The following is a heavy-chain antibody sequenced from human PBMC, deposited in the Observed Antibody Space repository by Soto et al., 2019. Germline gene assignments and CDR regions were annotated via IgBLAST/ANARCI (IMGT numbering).Heavy chain of an antibody. CDR2: VTNLGGTI. CDR1: GFTFSTYA. V-gene: IGHV3-23*01. Sequence: GGSLRLSCAASGFTFSTYAMSWVRQAPGTGLEWVSGVTNLGGTINYADSVKGRFTISRDNSKNTLYLQMSSLRAEDTAVYYYAKDGNNGYAFDHWGQGTLVTVSS. J-gene: IGHJ4*02. CDR3: AKDGNNGYAFDH. D-gene: IGHD2-2*03.